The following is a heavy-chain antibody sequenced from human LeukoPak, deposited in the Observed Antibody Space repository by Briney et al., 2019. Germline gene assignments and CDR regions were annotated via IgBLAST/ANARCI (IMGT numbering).Heavy chain of an antibody. Sequence: GASVKVSCKASGGTFSSYAISWVRQAPGQGLEWMGRIIPIFGTANYAQKFQGRVTINTDESTSTAYMELSSLRSEDTAVYYCARAWAAAGRSSFDYWGQGTLVTVSS. CDR2: IIPIFGTA. D-gene: IGHD6-13*01. CDR3: ARAWAAAGRSSFDY. V-gene: IGHV1-69*05. J-gene: IGHJ4*02. CDR1: GGTFSSYA.